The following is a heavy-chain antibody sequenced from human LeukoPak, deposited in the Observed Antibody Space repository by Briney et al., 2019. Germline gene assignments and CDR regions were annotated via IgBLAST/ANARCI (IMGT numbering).Heavy chain of an antibody. D-gene: IGHD4-17*01. CDR1: VYRLTSTY. CDR2: INPTGTYT. Sequence: ASVKVSCKASVYRLTSTYMHWVRQAPGQGLEWMGLINPTGTYTKYAHKLQSRVSMTRDTSTSTDYMELRSLTSEDSAVYYCARDQSGSTTVTVTTDYWYFDVWGRGTLVTVSS. J-gene: IGHJ2*01. CDR3: ARDQSGSTTVTVTTDYWYFDV. V-gene: IGHV1-46*01.